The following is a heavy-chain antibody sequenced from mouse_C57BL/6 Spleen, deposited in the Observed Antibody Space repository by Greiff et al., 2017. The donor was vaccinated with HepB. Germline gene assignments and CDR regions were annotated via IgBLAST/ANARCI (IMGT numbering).Heavy chain of an antibody. D-gene: IGHD4-1*01. CDR2: IHPNSGST. Sequence: VQLQQSGAELVKPGASVKLSCKASGYTFTSYWMHWVKQRPGQGLEWIGMIHPNSGSTNYNEKFKSKATLTVDKSSSTAYMQLSSLTSEDSAVYYCARSDWERDFDYWGQGTTLTVSS. CDR3: ARSDWERDFDY. CDR1: GYTFTSYW. V-gene: IGHV1-64*01. J-gene: IGHJ2*01.